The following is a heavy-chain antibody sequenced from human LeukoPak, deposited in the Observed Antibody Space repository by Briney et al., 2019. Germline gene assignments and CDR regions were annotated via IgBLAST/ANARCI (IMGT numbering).Heavy chain of an antibody. Sequence: QASETLSLTCSVSAYSISSGFFWGWIRQPPGKGLEWIGSIYHSGNTYYNPSLKSRVTISVDTSKNQFSLRLTSVTAADTAVYYCVRYGSGTYSTPCNYWGQGTLVTVSS. D-gene: IGHD3-10*01. J-gene: IGHJ4*02. CDR1: AYSISSGFF. V-gene: IGHV4-38-2*02. CDR2: IYHSGNT. CDR3: VRYGSGTYSTPCNY.